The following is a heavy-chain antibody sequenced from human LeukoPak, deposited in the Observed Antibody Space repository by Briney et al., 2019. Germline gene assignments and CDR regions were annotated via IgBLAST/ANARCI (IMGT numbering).Heavy chain of an antibody. D-gene: IGHD3-16*02. CDR1: GFTFSSYA. Sequence: GGSLRLSCAASGFTFSSYAMHWVRQAPGKGLEWVAVISYDGSNKYYADSVKGRFAISRDNSKNTLYLQMNSLRAEDTAVYYCAKVWDDYVWGSYRVDYWGQGTLVTVSS. J-gene: IGHJ4*02. CDR3: AKVWDDYVWGSYRVDY. V-gene: IGHV3-30*09. CDR2: ISYDGSNK.